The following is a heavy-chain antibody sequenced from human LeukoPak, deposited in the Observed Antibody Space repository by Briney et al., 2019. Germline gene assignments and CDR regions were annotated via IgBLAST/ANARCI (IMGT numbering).Heavy chain of an antibody. CDR2: ISSSSSYI. Sequence: KSGGSLRLSCAASGFTFSSYSMNWVRQAPGKGLEWVSSISSSSSYIYYADSVKGRFTISRDNSKNTLYLQMNSLRAEDTAVYYCAKHREGPVTYNAFDIWGQGTMVTVSS. D-gene: IGHD4-17*01. V-gene: IGHV3-21*04. CDR1: GFTFSSYS. CDR3: AKHREGPVTYNAFDI. J-gene: IGHJ3*02.